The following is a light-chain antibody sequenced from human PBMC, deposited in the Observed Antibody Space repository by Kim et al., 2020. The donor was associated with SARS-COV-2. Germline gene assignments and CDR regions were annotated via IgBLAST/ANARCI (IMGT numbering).Light chain of an antibody. J-gene: IGLJ1*01. CDR3: CSYAGDYSCV. CDR1: SNYGGGEQF. Sequence: GRSGTTSCTRSSNYGGGEQFDFQYQQHLRRAPTNVIFDVTTRPSAGPDRFSCSKSVSTASLTSSGLQADDEAEDYCCSYAGDYSCVFGTGTKVTVL. V-gene: IGLV2-11*02. CDR2: DVT.